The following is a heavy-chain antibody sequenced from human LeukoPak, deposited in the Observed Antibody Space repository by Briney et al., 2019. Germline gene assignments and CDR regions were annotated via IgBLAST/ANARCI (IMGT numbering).Heavy chain of an antibody. V-gene: IGHV3-21*01. CDR1: GFTFSSYG. CDR2: ISSRSNDI. J-gene: IGHJ4*02. CDR3: ATFVDCSSTTCYDY. Sequence: PGGSLRLSCAASGFTFSSYGMNWVRQAPGKGLEWVSSISSRSNDIYYADAMKGRFTIPRDNARNSLFLQMNSLRAEDTAVYYCATFVDCSSTTCYDYWGQGTLVTVSS. D-gene: IGHD2-2*01.